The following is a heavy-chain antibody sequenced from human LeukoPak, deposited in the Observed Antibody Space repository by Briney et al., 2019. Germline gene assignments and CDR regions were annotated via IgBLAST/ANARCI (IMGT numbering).Heavy chain of an antibody. D-gene: IGHD2-21*01. J-gene: IGHJ3*02. Sequence: ASVKVSCKASGYTFTSYGISWVRQAPGQGLEWMGWISAYNGNTNYAQKLQGRVTMTTDTSTSTAYMELRSLRSDDTAVYYCARDRAIVVVIDDAFDIWGQGTMVTVSS. V-gene: IGHV1-18*01. CDR3: ARDRAIVVVIDDAFDI. CDR1: GYTFTSYG. CDR2: ISAYNGNT.